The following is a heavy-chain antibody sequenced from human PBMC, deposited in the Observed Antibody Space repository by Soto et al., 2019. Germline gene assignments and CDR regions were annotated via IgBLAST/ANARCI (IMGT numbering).Heavy chain of an antibody. V-gene: IGHV3-48*02. D-gene: IGHD6-19*01. CDR2: ISSSSRSI. CDR1: GFTFSSYS. CDR3: ARDGSSGWNYFDY. J-gene: IGHJ4*02. Sequence: EMQLVESGGGLVQPGGSLRLSCAASGFTFSSYSMNWVRQAPGKGLEWVSYISSSSRSIQYADSVKGRFTVSRDNVKKSLNLQMNSLRDDDTAVYYCARDGSSGWNYFDYWGQGLLVTVSS.